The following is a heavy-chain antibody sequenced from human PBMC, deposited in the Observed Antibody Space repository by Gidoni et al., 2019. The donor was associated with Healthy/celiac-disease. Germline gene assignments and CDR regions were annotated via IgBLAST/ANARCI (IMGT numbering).Heavy chain of an antibody. J-gene: IGHJ4*02. CDR2: LNHSGST. CDR1: GCSFSGYY. Sequence: QVQLQQWGAGLVKPSETLSLTCAVSGCSFSGYYWGWIRQPPGKGLEWIGELNHSGSTNYNPSLKSRVTISVDTSKNQFSLKLSSVTAADTAVYYCARTYYYDSSGYYPQHFDYWGQGTLVTVSS. CDR3: ARTYYYDSSGYYPQHFDY. D-gene: IGHD3-22*01. V-gene: IGHV4-34*01.